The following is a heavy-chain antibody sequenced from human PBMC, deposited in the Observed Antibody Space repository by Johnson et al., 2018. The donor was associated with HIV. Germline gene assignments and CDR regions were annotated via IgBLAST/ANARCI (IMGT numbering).Heavy chain of an antibody. D-gene: IGHD2-8*02. Sequence: VQLVESGGGLVRPGGSLRLSCAASGFSFRSYWMSWVRQAPGKGLEWVANIKQDGSETFYADSVKGRFIISRDNARNSVYLQMNSRKTEDTAVYYCFGRDIVLVPPACGYDAFDIWGQGTMVTVSS. CDR2: IKQDGSET. J-gene: IGHJ3*02. CDR1: GFSFRSYW. V-gene: IGHV3-7*03. CDR3: FGRDIVLVPPACGYDAFDI.